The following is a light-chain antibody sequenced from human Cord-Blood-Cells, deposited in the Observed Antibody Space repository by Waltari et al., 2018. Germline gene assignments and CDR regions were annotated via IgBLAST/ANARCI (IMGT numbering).Light chain of an antibody. V-gene: IGKV1-17*01. CDR3: LQHNSYPWT. CDR1: QGISND. CDR2: AAS. J-gene: IGKJ1*01. Sequence: DIQTTQSQSSPSASVTDRVTITCRASQGISNDLGWYQQKPGKAPKRLIYAASSLQSGVPSRFSGSGSGTEFTLTISSLQPEDFATYYCLQHNSYPWTFGQGTKVEIK.